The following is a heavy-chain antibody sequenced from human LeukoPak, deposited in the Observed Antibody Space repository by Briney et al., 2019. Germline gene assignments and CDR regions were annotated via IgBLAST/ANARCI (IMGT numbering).Heavy chain of an antibody. CDR3: ARDRIGYCSGGSCGQGY. Sequence: ASVKVSCKASGYTFTSYGISWVRQAPGQGLKWMGWISAYNGNTDYAQKLQGRVTMTTGTSTSTAYLELRSLRSDDTAVYYRARDRIGYCSGGSCGQGYWGQGTLVTVSS. J-gene: IGHJ4*02. CDR2: ISAYNGNT. V-gene: IGHV1-18*01. D-gene: IGHD2-15*01. CDR1: GYTFTSYG.